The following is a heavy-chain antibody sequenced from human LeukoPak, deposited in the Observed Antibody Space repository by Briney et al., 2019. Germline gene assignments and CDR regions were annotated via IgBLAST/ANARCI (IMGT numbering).Heavy chain of an antibody. CDR2: MYYDGSS. J-gene: IGHJ4*02. V-gene: IGHV4-39*01. D-gene: IGHD1-26*01. CDR3: ARRSDSGSDDGEDYFDY. CDR1: GGSINSGTFY. Sequence: PSETLSLTCTVSGGSINSGTFYWGWIRQPPGKGLEWVGSMYYDGSSYYNPSLKSRVTTSVDTSKNQFSLKLTSVTAADTAVYFCARRSDSGSDDGEDYFDYWGQGTLVTVSS.